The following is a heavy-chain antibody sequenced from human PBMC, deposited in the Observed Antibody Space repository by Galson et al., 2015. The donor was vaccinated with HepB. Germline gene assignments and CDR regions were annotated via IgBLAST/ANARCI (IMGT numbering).Heavy chain of an antibody. V-gene: IGHV2-5*01. CDR2: IYWNDDK. J-gene: IGHJ5*02. CDR1: GFSLSTSGVG. CDR3: AHSLSLKSHNWFDP. Sequence: PALVKPTQTLTLTCTFSGFSLSTSGVGVGWIRQPPGKALEWLALIYWNDDKRYSPSLKSRLTITKDTSKNQVVLTMTNMDPVDTATYYCAHSLSLKSHNWFDPWGQGTLVTVSS.